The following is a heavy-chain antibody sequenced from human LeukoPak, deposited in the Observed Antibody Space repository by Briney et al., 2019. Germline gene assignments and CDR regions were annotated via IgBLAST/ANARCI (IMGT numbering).Heavy chain of an antibody. CDR3: AKDGSFRGPSFDY. CDR2: IGVSDGNT. D-gene: IGHD1-26*01. J-gene: IGHJ4*02. V-gene: IGHV3-23*01. Sequence: PGGSLRLSCAASRFTFNTYTMSWIRQAPGKGLEWVSTIGVSDGNTYYADSVKGRLTISRDNSKNTLYLQMNSLRAEDTAVYYCAKDGSFRGPSFDYWGQGTLVTVSS. CDR1: RFTFNTYT.